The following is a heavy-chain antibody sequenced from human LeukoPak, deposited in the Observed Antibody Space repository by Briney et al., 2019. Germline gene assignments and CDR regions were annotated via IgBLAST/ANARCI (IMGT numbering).Heavy chain of an antibody. V-gene: IGHV3-23*01. D-gene: IGHD3-10*01. CDR3: AKDRGFGESLYYYYGMDV. CDR1: GLTVSSYS. CDR2: VSGSGGST. Sequence: GGSLTLLCALSGLTVSSYSMRWVRQAPGKGLEWVSSVSGSGGSTYYADYVKGRFTISRDNSKNTLYLQMNSLRDDDTAVYYCAKDRGFGESLYYYYGMDVWGQGTTVTVSS. J-gene: IGHJ6*02.